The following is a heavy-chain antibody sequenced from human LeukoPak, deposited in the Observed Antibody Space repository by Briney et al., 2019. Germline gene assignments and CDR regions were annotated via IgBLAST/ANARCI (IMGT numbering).Heavy chain of an antibody. CDR1: GFTFSSYG. V-gene: IGHV3-30*18. CDR2: ISYDGSNK. J-gene: IGHJ6*02. D-gene: IGHD2-2*01. Sequence: GGSLRLSCAASGFTFSSYGMHWVRQAPGKGLEWVAVISYDGSNKYYADSVKGRFTISRDNSKNTLYLQVNSLRAEDTAVYYCAKRYCSSTSCYYYYGMDVWGQGTTVTVSS. CDR3: AKRYCSSTSCYYYYGMDV.